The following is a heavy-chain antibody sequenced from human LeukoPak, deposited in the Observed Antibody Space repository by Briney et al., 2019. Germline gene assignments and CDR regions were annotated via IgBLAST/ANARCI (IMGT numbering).Heavy chain of an antibody. Sequence: PSETLSLTCAVYGESFSGYYWSWIRQPPGKGLEWIGEINHSGSTNYNPSLKSRVTISVDTSKNQFSLKLSSVTAADTAVYYCARRDGDYDKGGFDYWGQGTLVTVSS. CDR2: INHSGST. V-gene: IGHV4-34*01. CDR3: ARRDGDYDKGGFDY. D-gene: IGHD4-17*01. CDR1: GESFSGYY. J-gene: IGHJ4*02.